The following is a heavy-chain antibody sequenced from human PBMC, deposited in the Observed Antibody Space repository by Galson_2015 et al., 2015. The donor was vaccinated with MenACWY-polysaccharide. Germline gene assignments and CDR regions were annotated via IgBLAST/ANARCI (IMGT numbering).Heavy chain of an antibody. CDR2: INTDGSST. Sequence: SLRLSCAASGFTFSSYWMHWVRQAPGEGLVWVSRINTDGSSTSYADSVKGRFTVSRDNARSSLYLQMNGLRAEDTAVYYCAGGHYGMDVWGQGTTVTVS. CDR3: AGGHYGMDV. V-gene: IGHV3-74*01. CDR1: GFTFSSYW. J-gene: IGHJ6*02.